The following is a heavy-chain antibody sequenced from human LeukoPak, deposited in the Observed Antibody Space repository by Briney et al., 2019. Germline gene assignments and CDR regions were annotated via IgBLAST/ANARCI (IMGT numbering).Heavy chain of an antibody. CDR1: GYTFTSYG. J-gene: IGHJ6*02. Sequence: ASVKVSCKASGYTFTSYGISWVRQAPGQGLEWMGWISAYNGNTNYAQKLQGRVTMTTDTSTSTAYMELRSLRSDDTAVYYCARDFSGWSGYYYYGMDVWGQGTTVTVSS. CDR2: ISAYNGNT. V-gene: IGHV1-18*01. CDR3: ARDFSGWSGYYYYGMDV. D-gene: IGHD6-19*01.